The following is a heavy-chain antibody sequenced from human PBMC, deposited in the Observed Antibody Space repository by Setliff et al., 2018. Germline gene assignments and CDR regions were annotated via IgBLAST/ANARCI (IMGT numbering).Heavy chain of an antibody. Sequence: SETLSLTCTVPGYSISSGYYWGWIRQPTGKGLEWLGSFFHTGNTYYNPSLEGRVTISVDTSNNQFSLKLSSVTAADTAVYYCARHLWGRYMAESSDYFDYWGQGSLVTVS. CDR2: FFHTGNT. J-gene: IGHJ4*02. V-gene: IGHV4-38-2*02. CDR1: GYSISSGYY. D-gene: IGHD3-3*02. CDR3: ARHLWGRYMAESSDYFDY.